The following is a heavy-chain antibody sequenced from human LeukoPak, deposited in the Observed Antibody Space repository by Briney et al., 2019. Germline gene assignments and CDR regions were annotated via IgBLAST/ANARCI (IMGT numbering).Heavy chain of an antibody. Sequence: PSETLSLTCTVSGGPISSCRYYWGWLRQPPGKGLEWIGSIYYSGSTYYHPSLKSRVTTSVDTSKNRFSLKLSSVTAADTAVYYYARLQYSGSYYDYWGQGTLVTVSS. CDR1: GGPISSCRYY. D-gene: IGHD1-26*01. CDR3: ARLQYSGSYYDY. V-gene: IGHV4-39*01. CDR2: IYYSGST. J-gene: IGHJ4*02.